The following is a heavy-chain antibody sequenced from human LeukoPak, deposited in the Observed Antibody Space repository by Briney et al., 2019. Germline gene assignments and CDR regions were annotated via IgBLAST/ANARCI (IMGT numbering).Heavy chain of an antibody. J-gene: IGHJ4*02. CDR2: INPSGGST. CDR1: GYTFTGYY. V-gene: IGHV1-46*01. Sequence: GASVKVSCKASGYTFTGYYIHWVRQAPGQGLEWMGIINPSGGSTSFTQKFQGRVTMARDTSTSTVYMELSSLRSEDTAVYYCATTDRVESLLLDYWGQGTLVTVSS. CDR3: ATTDRVESLLLDY. D-gene: IGHD2/OR15-2a*01.